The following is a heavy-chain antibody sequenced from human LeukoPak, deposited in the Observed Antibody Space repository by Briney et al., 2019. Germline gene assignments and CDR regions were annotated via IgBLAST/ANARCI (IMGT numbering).Heavy chain of an antibody. J-gene: IGHJ5*02. Sequence: SETLSLTCTVSGGSISSYYWSWIRQPPGKGLEWIGYIYYSGSTNYNPSLKGRVTISVDTSKNQFSLKLSSVTAADTAVYYCARVGYSSSGGLNWFDPWGQGTLVTVSS. CDR1: GGSISSYY. V-gene: IGHV4-59*01. D-gene: IGHD6-6*01. CDR3: ARVGYSSSGGLNWFDP. CDR2: IYYSGST.